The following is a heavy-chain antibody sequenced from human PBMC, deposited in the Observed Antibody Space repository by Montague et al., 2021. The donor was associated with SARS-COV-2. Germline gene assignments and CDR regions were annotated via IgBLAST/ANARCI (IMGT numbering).Heavy chain of an antibody. V-gene: IGHV3-23*03. J-gene: IGHJ4*02. CDR1: GFTFSGSP. Sequence: SLRLSCAASGFTFSGSPMSWVRQAPGKGLEWVSVIHSGGRSSYYXKSVEGRFTVSRDNSKNTVYLQMNNLRAEDTAVYYCAKVGDLMAGHSLVNLDNWGQGTLVIVSS. CDR3: AKVGDLMAGHSLVNLDN. CDR2: IHSGGRSS. D-gene: IGHD6-19*01.